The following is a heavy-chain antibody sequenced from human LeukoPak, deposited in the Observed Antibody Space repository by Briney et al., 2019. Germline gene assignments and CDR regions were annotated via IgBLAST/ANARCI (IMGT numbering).Heavy chain of an antibody. CDR2: IKQDGSEK. CDR3: ARVNSGRQTYDYVWGSYRHLGDDDAFDI. J-gene: IGHJ3*02. CDR1: GFTFSSYW. V-gene: IGHV3-7*01. D-gene: IGHD3-16*02. Sequence: TGGSLRLSCAASGFTFSSYWMSWVRQAPGKGLEWVANIKQDGSEKYYVDSVKGRFTISRDNAKNSLYLQMNSLRAEDTAVYYCARVNSGRQTYDYVWGSYRHLGDDDAFDIWGQGTMVTVSS.